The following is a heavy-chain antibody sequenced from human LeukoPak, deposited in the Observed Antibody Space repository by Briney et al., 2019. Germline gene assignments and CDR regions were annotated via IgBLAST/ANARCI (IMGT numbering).Heavy chain of an antibody. CDR1: GFTFSSYA. CDR3: AKQSPYGGRFGVDDD. CDR2: ISGSGGST. Sequence: GGSLRLSCAASGFTFSSYAMSWVRQASGKGLEWVSAISGSGGSTYYTDSVKGRFTTSRDNSKNTLYLQMNDLRPEDTAVYSCAKQSPYGGRFGVDDDWGRGTLVTVSS. V-gene: IGHV3-23*01. D-gene: IGHD1-26*01. J-gene: IGHJ4*02.